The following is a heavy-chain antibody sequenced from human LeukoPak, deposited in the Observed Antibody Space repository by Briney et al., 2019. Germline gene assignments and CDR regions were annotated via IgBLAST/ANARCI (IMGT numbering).Heavy chain of an antibody. CDR1: GFTFSSYG. CDR2: ISDGGGST. J-gene: IGHJ4*02. Sequence: GGSLRLSCAASGFTFSSYGMSWVRQAPGKGLEWVSGISDGGGSTYYADSVKGRFTISRDNSKNTLYLQMNTLRAEDTAVYYCAKKRVAVAGSHYFDYWGQGALVTVSS. V-gene: IGHV3-23*01. D-gene: IGHD6-19*01. CDR3: AKKRVAVAGSHYFDY.